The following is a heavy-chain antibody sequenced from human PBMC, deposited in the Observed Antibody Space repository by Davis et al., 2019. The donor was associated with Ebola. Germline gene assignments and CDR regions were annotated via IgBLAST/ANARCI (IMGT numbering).Heavy chain of an antibody. V-gene: IGHV3-74*01. CDR1: GFTFSDYW. D-gene: IGHD5-24*01. CDR2: INIDGRRT. Sequence: GESLKISCAASGFTFSDYWMHWVRQAPGKGLVWVSRINIDGRRTNYADSLKGRFTISRDNAKNTLYLQMNGLRAEDTAEYYCAREMTTNGGGLDYWGQGTLVTVSS. J-gene: IGHJ4*02. CDR3: AREMTTNGGGLDY.